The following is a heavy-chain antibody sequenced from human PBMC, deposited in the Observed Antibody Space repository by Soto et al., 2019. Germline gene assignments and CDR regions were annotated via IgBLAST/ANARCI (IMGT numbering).Heavy chain of an antibody. J-gene: IGHJ4*02. CDR3: PRYEQLVDSY. CDR2: IDPSDSYT. D-gene: IGHD6-6*01. CDR1: GYSFTSYW. V-gene: IGHV5-10-1*01. Sequence: GESLKISCKGSGYSFTSYWISWVRQMPGKGLEWMGRIDPSDSYTNYSPSFQGHVTISADKSISTAYLQWSSLKASDTAMYSCPRYEQLVDSYWGQGTLVTVSS.